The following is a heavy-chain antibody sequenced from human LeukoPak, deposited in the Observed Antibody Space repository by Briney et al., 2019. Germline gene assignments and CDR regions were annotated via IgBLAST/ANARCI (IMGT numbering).Heavy chain of an antibody. CDR2: ISSSSSYT. D-gene: IGHD6-6*01. CDR1: GFTFSDYY. Sequence: GGSLRLSCAASGFTFSDYYMSWIRQAPGKGLEWVSYISSSSSYTNYADSVKGRFTISRDNAKNSLYLQMNSLRAEDTAVYYCAREEGYSSSELDYWGQGTLVTVSS. J-gene: IGHJ4*02. CDR3: AREEGYSSSELDY. V-gene: IGHV3-11*05.